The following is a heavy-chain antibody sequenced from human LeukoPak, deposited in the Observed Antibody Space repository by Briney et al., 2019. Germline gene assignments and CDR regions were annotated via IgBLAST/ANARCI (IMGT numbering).Heavy chain of an antibody. CDR3: ARLGSSGWPIDY. D-gene: IGHD6-19*01. J-gene: IGHJ4*02. CDR2: IYHSGST. CDR1: GGTISSSNW. V-gene: IGHV4-4*02. Sequence: PSETLSLTCAVSGGTISSSNWWSWVRQPPGKGLEWIGEIYHSGSTNYNPSLKSRVTISVDKSKNQFSLKLSSVTAADTAVYYCARLGSSGWPIDYWGQGTLVTVSS.